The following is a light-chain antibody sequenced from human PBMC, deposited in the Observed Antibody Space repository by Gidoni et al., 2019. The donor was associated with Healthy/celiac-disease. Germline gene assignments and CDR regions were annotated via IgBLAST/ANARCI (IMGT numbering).Light chain of an antibody. CDR1: QGISSA. CDR2: DAS. CDR3: QQFKV. Sequence: AIQLTQSPSSLSASVGDRVTITCRASQGISSALAWYQQKPGKAPKLLIYDASSLESGVPSRFSGSGSGTDFTLTISSLQPEDFATYYCQQFKVFGQGTKLEIK. J-gene: IGKJ2*01. V-gene: IGKV1-13*02.